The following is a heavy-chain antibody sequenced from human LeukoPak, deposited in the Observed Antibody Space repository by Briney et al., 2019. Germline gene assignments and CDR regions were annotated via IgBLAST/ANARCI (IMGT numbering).Heavy chain of an antibody. D-gene: IGHD5-24*01. J-gene: IGHJ6*03. CDR1: SFTFSTYA. V-gene: IGHV3-30*15. Sequence: SGGSLRLSCAASSFTFSTYAMYWVRQAPGKGLEWVAVISYDGSDKFYADSVKGRFTISRDNSKNSVYLQMSGLRDEDTAVYYCARDPRGVYNGIDYYYYMDVWGKGTTVTVSS. CDR2: ISYDGSDK. CDR3: ARDPRGVYNGIDYYYYMDV.